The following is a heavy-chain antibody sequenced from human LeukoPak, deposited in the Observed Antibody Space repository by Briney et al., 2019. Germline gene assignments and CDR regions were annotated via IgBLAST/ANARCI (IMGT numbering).Heavy chain of an antibody. V-gene: IGHV4-30-4*08. CDR3: AREATAGTGAFDY. Sequence: SQTLSLTCTVYGGSISSDDYYWSWIRQPPGEGLEWIGNIYYSGRTLYNPSLKSRLTISLDTAKNHFSLNLTSVTAADTAVYYCAREATAGTGAFDYWGQGALVTVSS. CDR1: GGSISSDDYY. J-gene: IGHJ4*02. D-gene: IGHD6-13*01. CDR2: IYYSGRT.